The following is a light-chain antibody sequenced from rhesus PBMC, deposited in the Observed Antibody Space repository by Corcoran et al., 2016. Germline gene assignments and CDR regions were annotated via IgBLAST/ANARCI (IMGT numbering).Light chain of an antibody. CDR3: AAWDSSLNYI. CDR1: SNNVGNQG. V-gene: IGLV10-114*01. Sequence: QTGLTQPPSVSKALRQTATLTCTGHSNNVGNQGVHWLQQHEGHPPKLLSYRDNNRPSGISERFSASRSGNIASLTITGLQPEDEADYYCAAWDSSLNYIFGPGTRLTVL. CDR2: RDN. J-gene: IGLJ1*01.